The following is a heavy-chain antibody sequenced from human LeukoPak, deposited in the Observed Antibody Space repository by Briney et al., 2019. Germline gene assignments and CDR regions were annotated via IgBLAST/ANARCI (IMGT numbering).Heavy chain of an antibody. CDR1: GGSLSGYY. V-gene: IGHV4-34*01. CDR2: INHSGST. J-gene: IGHJ1*01. D-gene: IGHD3-3*02. Sequence: SETLSLTCAVYGGSLSGYYWSWIRQPPGKGLEWIGEINHSGSTNYNPSLKSRVTISVDTSKNQFSLKLSSVTAADTAVYYCARGAGHLPRHWGQGTLVTVSS. CDR3: ARGAGHLPRH.